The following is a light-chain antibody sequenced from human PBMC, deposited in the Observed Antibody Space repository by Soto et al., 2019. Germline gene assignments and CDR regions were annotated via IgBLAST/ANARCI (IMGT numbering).Light chain of an antibody. CDR3: QQIKTFPIT. CDR1: PGISSF. V-gene: IGKV1-9*01. Sequence: IQLTQSPSFLSPSVGDRVTISCRASPGISSFLAWYQQKPGNAPRLLIYAASTLQTGVPSRFSGSGSGTEFTLTVSSLQPEDSATYFCQQIKTFPITFGQGTRLEIK. J-gene: IGKJ5*01. CDR2: AAS.